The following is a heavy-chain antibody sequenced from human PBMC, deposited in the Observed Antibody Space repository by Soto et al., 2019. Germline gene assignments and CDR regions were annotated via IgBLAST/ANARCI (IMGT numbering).Heavy chain of an antibody. Sequence: EVQLVESGGGLVKPGGSLRLSCAASGFTFTTYSMNWVRQAPGKGLEWVLSISSSGNYMYYADSVKGRFTIPRDNAKNSLWLQMNSLRAEDTALYYCVGLYGLGWGQGTLVTVSS. CDR3: VGLYGLG. V-gene: IGHV3-21*01. D-gene: IGHD3-3*01. J-gene: IGHJ4*02. CDR1: GFTFTTYS. CDR2: ISSSGNYM.